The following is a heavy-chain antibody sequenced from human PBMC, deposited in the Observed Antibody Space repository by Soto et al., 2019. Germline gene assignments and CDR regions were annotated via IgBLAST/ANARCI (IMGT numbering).Heavy chain of an antibody. Sequence: ASVKVSCKASGYTFSAYAIHWVRQAPGQRLEWMGWINTGNGNTKSSQRFQGRVTISRDTSASTAYMELNSLRSEDTAVYYCARIWLVDYYDTGGHDMCYFDYWGQGTLVTVSS. V-gene: IGHV1-3*04. D-gene: IGHD3-22*01. J-gene: IGHJ4*02. CDR2: INTGNGNT. CDR3: ARIWLVDYYDTGGHDMCYFDY. CDR1: GYTFSAYA.